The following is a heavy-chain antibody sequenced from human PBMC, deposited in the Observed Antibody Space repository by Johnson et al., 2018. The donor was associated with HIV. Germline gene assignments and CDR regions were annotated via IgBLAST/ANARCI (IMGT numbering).Heavy chain of an antibody. CDR1: GFTSSAHY. D-gene: IGHD3-22*01. CDR3: ARVIDQYFDSILDDAFDI. J-gene: IGHJ3*02. CDR2: ISSSGITI. Sequence: QVQLVESGGGLVQPAGSLILSSPGSGFTSSAHYMSWVRQAPGKGLEWVPFISSSGITIYYADSVKGRFTISRDNAKNSLYLQMNSLRDEDTAVYYCARVIDQYFDSILDDAFDIWGQGTLVTVSS. V-gene: IGHV3-11*04.